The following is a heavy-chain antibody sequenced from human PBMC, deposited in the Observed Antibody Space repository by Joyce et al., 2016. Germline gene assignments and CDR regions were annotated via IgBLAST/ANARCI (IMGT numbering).Heavy chain of an antibody. CDR3: ARHVVPTPYGSGEYYYHYGMDV. CDR1: DDSIRRSTFY. D-gene: IGHD3-10*01. CDR2: TYLGGNT. J-gene: IGHJ6*02. Sequence: QLQLQESGPGLVKPSETLSLTCTVSDDSIRRSTFYWGWIRQPPGKGLEWIGTTYLGGNTYHRPSLTSRGTISVNTPKRQFSLKVISVTAADTAVYYCARHVVPTPYGSGEYYYHYGMDVWGRGITVSVSS. V-gene: IGHV4-39*01.